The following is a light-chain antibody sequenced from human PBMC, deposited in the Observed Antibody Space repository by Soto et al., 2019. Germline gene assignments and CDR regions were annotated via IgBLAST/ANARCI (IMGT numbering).Light chain of an antibody. CDR1: SSDVGGYNY. J-gene: IGLJ1*01. Sequence: QSVLTQPPSASGSPGQSVTISCTGTSSDVGGYNYVPWYQQHPGKAPKLIIYEVSKRPSGVPDRFSGSKSANTASLTVSGLQAEDEADYYCSSYSSSDTLYVFGSGTKVTVL. CDR3: SSYSSSDTLYV. V-gene: IGLV2-8*01. CDR2: EVS.